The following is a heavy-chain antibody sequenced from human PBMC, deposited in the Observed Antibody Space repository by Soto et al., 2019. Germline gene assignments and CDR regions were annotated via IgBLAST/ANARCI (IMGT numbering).Heavy chain of an antibody. V-gene: IGHV1-46*01. Sequence: GASVKVSCKASGYTFTSYYMHWVRQAPGQGLEWMGIINPSGGSTSYAQKFQGRVTMTRDTSTSTVYMELSSLRSEDTAVYYCARDQDRLLWFGELQDYYYGMDVWGQGTTVTVSS. CDR1: GYTFTSYY. J-gene: IGHJ6*02. CDR2: INPSGGST. D-gene: IGHD3-10*01. CDR3: ARDQDRLLWFGELQDYYYGMDV.